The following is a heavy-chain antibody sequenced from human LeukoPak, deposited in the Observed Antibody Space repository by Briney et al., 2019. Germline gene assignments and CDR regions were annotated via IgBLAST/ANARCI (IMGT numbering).Heavy chain of an antibody. CDR1: GDSINNDY. CDR2: IYYSGST. CDR3: ARPYYYGSGNYHNWYLDL. Sequence: PSETLSLTCTVSGDSINNDYWSWIRQPPGKGLEYIGYIYYSGSTNYNPSLKSRVTMSVDTSKNQFSLKLSSVTVADTAVYYCARPYYYGSGNYHNWYLDLWGRGTLVTVSS. D-gene: IGHD3-10*01. V-gene: IGHV4-59*01. J-gene: IGHJ2*01.